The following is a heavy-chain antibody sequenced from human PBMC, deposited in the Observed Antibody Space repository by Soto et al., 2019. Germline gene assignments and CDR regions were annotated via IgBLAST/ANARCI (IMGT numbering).Heavy chain of an antibody. J-gene: IGHJ4*02. CDR3: ARDSDLYCSGGSCYSTALELDY. V-gene: IGHV1-18*01. Sequence: WASVKVSCKASGYTFTSYGISWVRQAPGQGLGWMGWISAYNGNTNYAQKLQGRVTMTTDTSTSTAYMELRSLRSDDTAVYYCARDSDLYCSGGSCYSTALELDYWGQGTLVTVSS. D-gene: IGHD2-15*01. CDR1: GYTFTSYG. CDR2: ISAYNGNT.